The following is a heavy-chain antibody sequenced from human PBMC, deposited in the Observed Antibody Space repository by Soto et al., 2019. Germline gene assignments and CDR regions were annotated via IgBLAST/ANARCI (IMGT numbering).Heavy chain of an antibody. CDR3: ARGIYSDY. Sequence: QVQLVQSGAEVKKPGASVKVSCRPSGYTFNSYGISWARQAPGQGLEWVGWISTFNGNTDYAQKVQGRVTMTTDTSTSTVYMEMRTLRSDDTAVYYCARGIYSDYWGQGTLVTVSS. CDR1: GYTFNSYG. J-gene: IGHJ4*02. V-gene: IGHV1-18*01. CDR2: ISTFNGNT.